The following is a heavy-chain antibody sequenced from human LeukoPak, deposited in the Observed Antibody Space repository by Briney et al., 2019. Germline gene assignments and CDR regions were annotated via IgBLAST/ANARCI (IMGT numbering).Heavy chain of an antibody. Sequence: GGPLRLSCAASGFTFHHYAIHWVRQVPGKGLEWVSGISWNSAYIGYADSVKGRFTISRDNAKNSVYLQMNSLRAEDTALYYCAKDKAPLYSGYDWDLDFWGQGTMVTVSS. D-gene: IGHD5-12*01. V-gene: IGHV3-9*01. CDR1: GFTFHHYA. CDR3: AKDKAPLYSGYDWDLDF. CDR2: ISWNSAYI. J-gene: IGHJ4*02.